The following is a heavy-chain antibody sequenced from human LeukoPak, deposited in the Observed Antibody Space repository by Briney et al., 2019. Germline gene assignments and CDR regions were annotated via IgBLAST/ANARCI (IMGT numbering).Heavy chain of an antibody. J-gene: IGHJ4*02. Sequence: SETLSLTCAVFGGSFSGYYWTWIRQPPGKGLEWIGEINHSGSTNYNPSLKSRITISVDTSKNQFSLKLSSVTAADTAVYYCARLGQQLVWSQFDYWGQGTLVTVSS. CDR2: INHSGST. CDR3: ARLGQQLVWSQFDY. D-gene: IGHD6-13*01. V-gene: IGHV4-34*01. CDR1: GGSFSGYY.